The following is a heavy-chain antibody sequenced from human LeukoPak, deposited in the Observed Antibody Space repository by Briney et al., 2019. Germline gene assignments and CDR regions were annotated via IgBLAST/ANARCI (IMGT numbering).Heavy chain of an antibody. Sequence: SETLSLTCAVSGGSISSSNWWSWVRQPPGKGLEWIGEIYHSGSTNYNPSLKRRVTISVDKSKNQFSLKLSSVTAADTAVYYCARPGYGDYVDYWGQGTLVTVSS. CDR1: GGSISSSNW. CDR2: IYHSGST. V-gene: IGHV4-4*02. J-gene: IGHJ4*02. D-gene: IGHD4-17*01. CDR3: ARPGYGDYVDY.